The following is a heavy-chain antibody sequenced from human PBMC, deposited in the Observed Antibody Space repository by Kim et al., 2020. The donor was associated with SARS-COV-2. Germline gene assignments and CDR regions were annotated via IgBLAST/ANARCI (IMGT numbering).Heavy chain of an antibody. J-gene: IGHJ4*02. Sequence: GGSLRLSCAASGFTFSSYGMHWVRQAPGKGLEWVAVISYDGSNKYYADSVKGRFTISRDNSKNTLYLQMNSLRAEDTAVYYCAKDNWCSGGGEWLRPPLYYFDYWGQGTLVTVSS. CDR2: ISYDGSNK. CDR3: AKDNWCSGGGEWLRPPLYYFDY. V-gene: IGHV3-30*18. D-gene: IGHD5-12*01. CDR1: GFTFSSYG.